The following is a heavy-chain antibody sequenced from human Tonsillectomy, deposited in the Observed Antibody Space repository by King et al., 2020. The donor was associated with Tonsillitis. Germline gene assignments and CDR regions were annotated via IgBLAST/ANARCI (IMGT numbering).Heavy chain of an antibody. CDR2: ISYDGSNK. CDR3: AKGYGYSSGWYSEYFQH. Sequence: QLVQSGGGVVQPGRSLRLSCAASGFTFSSYGMHWVRQAPGKGLEWVAVISYDGSNKYYADSVKGRFTISRDNSKNTLYIQMNSLRAEDTAVYYCAKGYGYSSGWYSEYFQHCGQGTLFTVSS. CDR1: GFTFSSYG. V-gene: IGHV3-30*18. D-gene: IGHD6-19*01. J-gene: IGHJ1*01.